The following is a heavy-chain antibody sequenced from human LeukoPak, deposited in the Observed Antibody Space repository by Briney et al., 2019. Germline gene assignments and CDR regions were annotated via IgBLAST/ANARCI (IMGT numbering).Heavy chain of an antibody. J-gene: IGHJ4*02. CDR1: GFTFSSYE. Sequence: PGGSLRLSCAASGFTFSSYEMNWVRQAPGEGLEWVAYISSSGSTTDYADSVKGRFTIYRDNAKRSLFLQMNSLRAEDTAVYYCARDYGDYLFIFDYWGQGTLVTVSS. V-gene: IGHV3-48*03. CDR3: ARDYGDYLFIFDY. D-gene: IGHD4-17*01. CDR2: ISSSGSTT.